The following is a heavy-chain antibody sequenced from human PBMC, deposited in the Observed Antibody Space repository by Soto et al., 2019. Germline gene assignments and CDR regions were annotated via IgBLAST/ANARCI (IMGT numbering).Heavy chain of an antibody. CDR1: GFTFSSYS. CDR3: ARGDSSGWDFAY. Sequence: SGGSLRLSCAASGFTFSSYSMNWVRQAPGKGLEWISYISSSSNSIYYADSVKGRFTISRDNAKNSLYLQMNSLRDEDTAVYYCARGDSSGWDFAYWGQGTLVTVSS. D-gene: IGHD6-19*01. V-gene: IGHV3-48*02. CDR2: ISSSSNSI. J-gene: IGHJ4*02.